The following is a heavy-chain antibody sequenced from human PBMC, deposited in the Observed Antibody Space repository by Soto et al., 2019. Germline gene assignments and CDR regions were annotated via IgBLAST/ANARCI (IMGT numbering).Heavy chain of an antibody. Sequence: PGGSLRLSCAASGFTFSSYAMSWVRQAPGKGLEWVSVISGSDDSTYYADSVKGRFTISRDNSKNTMYLQMNSLRAEDTAVYYCAKVQRAAPITDYWGQGTLVTVSS. CDR2: ISGSDDST. V-gene: IGHV3-23*01. CDR1: GFTFSSYA. CDR3: AKVQRAAPITDY. J-gene: IGHJ4*02. D-gene: IGHD5-12*01.